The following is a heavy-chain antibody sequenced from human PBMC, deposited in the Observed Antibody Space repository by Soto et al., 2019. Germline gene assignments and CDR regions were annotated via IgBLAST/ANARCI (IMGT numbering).Heavy chain of an antibody. D-gene: IGHD3-10*01. CDR3: ALSITMVRGVISSYYYYGMDV. CDR1: GGTFSSYA. J-gene: IGHJ6*02. CDR2: IIPIFGTA. Sequence: QVQLVQSGAEVKKPGSSVKVSCKASGGTFSSYAISWVRQAPGQGLEWMGGIIPIFGTANYAQKFQGRVTITAVKSPSTAYMELSSLRPEDTAVYYCALSITMVRGVISSYYYYGMDVWGQGTTVTVSS. V-gene: IGHV1-69*06.